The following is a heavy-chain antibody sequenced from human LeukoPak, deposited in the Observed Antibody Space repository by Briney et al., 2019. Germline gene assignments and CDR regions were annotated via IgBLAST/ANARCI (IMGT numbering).Heavy chain of an antibody. CDR2: TNPNSGAT. J-gene: IGHJ3*02. CDR1: GYTFTGYY. V-gene: IGHV1-2*02. CDR3: ARDGAFDI. Sequence: ASVKVSCKAAGYTFTGYYMHWVRQAPGQGLEWMGWTNPNSGATNYAQKFQGRVTLTRDTSISTAYMELSRLTSDDTAVYYCARDGAFDIWGQGTMVTVSS.